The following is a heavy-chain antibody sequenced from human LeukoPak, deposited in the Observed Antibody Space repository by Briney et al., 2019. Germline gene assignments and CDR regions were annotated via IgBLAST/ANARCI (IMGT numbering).Heavy chain of an antibody. Sequence: PSETLSLTCTVSGGSLSSYFWSWIRQPPGKGLERIAYIHYSGSTNYNPSLKSRVTISVDTSKNQFSLKLSSVTAADTAVYYCARQPSSWFTSFDSWGQGTLVTVSS. CDR2: IHYSGST. J-gene: IGHJ4*02. V-gene: IGHV4-59*01. D-gene: IGHD6-13*01. CDR1: GGSLSSYF. CDR3: ARQPSSWFTSFDS.